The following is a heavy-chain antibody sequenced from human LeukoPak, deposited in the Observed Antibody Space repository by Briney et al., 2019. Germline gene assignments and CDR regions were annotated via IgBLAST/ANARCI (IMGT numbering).Heavy chain of an antibody. D-gene: IGHD2-2*01. V-gene: IGHV4-61*02. J-gene: IGHJ3*02. CDR1: GDSISNSRYY. CDR3: ARLGYCSSTSCSTGAFDI. Sequence: PSETLSLTCTVSGDSISNSRYYWSWIRQPAGKGLEWIGRIYTSGSTNYNPSLKSRVTISVDTSKNQFSLKLSSVTAADTAVYYCARLGYCSSTSCSTGAFDIWGQGTMVTVSS. CDR2: IYTSGST.